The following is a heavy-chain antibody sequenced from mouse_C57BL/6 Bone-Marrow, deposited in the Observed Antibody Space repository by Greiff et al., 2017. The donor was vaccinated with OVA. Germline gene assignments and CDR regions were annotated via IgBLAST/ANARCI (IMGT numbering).Heavy chain of an antibody. D-gene: IGHD1-2*01. Sequence: EVKLQESGPELVKPGASVKISCKASGYSFTGYYMNWVKQSPEKSLEWIGEINPSTGGTTYNQKFKAKATLPVDKSDSTAYMQLKRLTTEESAVYCSERRRLYAMDYWGQGTSVTVSS. CDR1: GYSFTGYY. V-gene: IGHV1-42*01. CDR3: ERRRLYAMDY. J-gene: IGHJ4*01. CDR2: INPSTGGT.